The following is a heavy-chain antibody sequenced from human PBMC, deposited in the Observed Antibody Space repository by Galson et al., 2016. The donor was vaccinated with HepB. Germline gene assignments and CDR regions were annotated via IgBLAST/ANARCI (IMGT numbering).Heavy chain of an antibody. V-gene: IGHV3-33*01. J-gene: IGHJ4*02. CDR3: ARDRAADGLAAIDF. CDR2: IWHDGSKE. CDR1: GFTLSAFA. D-gene: IGHD5-24*01. Sequence: SLRLSCATSGFTLSAFAMHWVRQVPGKGLEWLTLIWHDGSKEYYTESVKGRFTISRDNAKNIVYLQMDSLTDEDTVVYYCARDRAADGLAAIDFWGQGTQVTVSS.